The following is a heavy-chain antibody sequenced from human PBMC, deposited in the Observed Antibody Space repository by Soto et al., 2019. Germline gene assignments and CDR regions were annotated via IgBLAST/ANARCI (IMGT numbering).Heavy chain of an antibody. CDR2: ISSSSSYI. CDR3: ARDGITGTTWADY. CDR1: GFTFSSYS. V-gene: IGHV3-21*01. J-gene: IGHJ4*02. D-gene: IGHD1-7*01. Sequence: EVQLVESGGGLVKPGGSLRLSCAASGFTFSSYSMNWVRQAPGKGLEWVSSISSSSSYIYYADSVKGRFTISRDNAKNSLYLQMNSLRAEDTAVYYCARDGITGTTWADYWGQGTLVTVSS.